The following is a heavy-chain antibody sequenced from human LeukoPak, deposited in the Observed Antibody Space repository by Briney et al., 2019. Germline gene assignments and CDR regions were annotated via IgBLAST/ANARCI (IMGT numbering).Heavy chain of an antibody. V-gene: IGHV3-11*06. D-gene: IGHD4-11*01. CDR3: ARAPHYSNYGPYYYGMDV. CDR2: IGSSSSYT. J-gene: IGHJ6*02. CDR1: GFTFSDYY. Sequence: GGSLRLSCAASGFTFSDYYMSWIRQAPGKGLEWVSCIGSSSSYTDYADSVKGRLTISRDNAKNSLYLQMNSLRAEDTAVYYCARAPHYSNYGPYYYGMDVWGQGTTVTVSS.